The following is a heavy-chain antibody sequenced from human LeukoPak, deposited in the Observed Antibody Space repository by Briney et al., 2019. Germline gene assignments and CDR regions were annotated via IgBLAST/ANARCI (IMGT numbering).Heavy chain of an antibody. J-gene: IGHJ3*01. Sequence: GGSLRLSCAASGYTFSDSAIHWVRQAPGKGLEGVAVIWFDGSNKYYADSVKGRFTISRDNSENTLYLQMNSLRAEDTAVYYRARRLYCSGSSCHTGPDAFDVWGQGTVVTVSS. V-gene: IGHV3-33*08. D-gene: IGHD2-2*02. CDR2: IWFDGSNK. CDR3: ARRLYCSGSSCHTGPDAFDV. CDR1: GYTFSDSA.